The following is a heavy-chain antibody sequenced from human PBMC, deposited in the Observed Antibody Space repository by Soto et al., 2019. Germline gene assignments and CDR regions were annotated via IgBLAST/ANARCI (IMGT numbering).Heavy chain of an antibody. Sequence: LSLTCTVSGGSISSGGYYWSWIRQHPGKGLEWIGYIYYSGSTYYNPSLKSRVTISVDTSKSQFSLKLSSVTAADTAVYYCARVFGYDFWSGYYTGFDYWGQGTLVTVSS. J-gene: IGHJ4*02. CDR3: ARVFGYDFWSGYYTGFDY. CDR1: GGSISSGGYY. CDR2: IYYSGST. D-gene: IGHD3-3*01. V-gene: IGHV4-31*03.